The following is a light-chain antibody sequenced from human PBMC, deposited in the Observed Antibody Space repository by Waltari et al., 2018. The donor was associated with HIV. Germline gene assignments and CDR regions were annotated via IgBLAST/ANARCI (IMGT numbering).Light chain of an antibody. V-gene: IGLV1-40*01. Sequence: QSVLTQPPSVSGAPGQRVTISCTGSSSNIGPGYDVHWYRQFPGRAPKLLCYGNNNRPSGVPDRFSGSNSGTSASLAITGLQADDEADYYCQSYDSSLSGWVFGGGTKLTVL. CDR1: SSNIGPGYD. CDR2: GNN. CDR3: QSYDSSLSGWV. J-gene: IGLJ3*02.